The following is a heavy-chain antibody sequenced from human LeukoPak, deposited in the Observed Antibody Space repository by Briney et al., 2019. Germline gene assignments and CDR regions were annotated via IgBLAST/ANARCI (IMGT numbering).Heavy chain of an antibody. Sequence: TGGSLRLSCAASGFTFSAFWMHWVRQAPGKGLVWVSHINPDGTTTTYADSVKGRFTISRDNAKNTLYLQMNSLRAEDTAMYYCADSFADVFDFWGRGTMVTVSS. CDR2: INPDGTTT. V-gene: IGHV3-74*01. CDR3: ADSFADVFDF. D-gene: IGHD3-3*01. CDR1: GFTFSAFW. J-gene: IGHJ3*01.